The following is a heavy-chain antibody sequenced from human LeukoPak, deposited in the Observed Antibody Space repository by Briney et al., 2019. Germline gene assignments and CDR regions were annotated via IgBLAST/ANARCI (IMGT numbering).Heavy chain of an antibody. Sequence: GGSLRLSCRASGFAFSIYSMNWVRQAPGGGLEWVSVIRAGSEYTYHADSVKGRFTISRDNSKNMLYLQMSSLRAEDTAIYYCAKGGHCPDSVCTTKIVVAGYIDSWGPGTLVTVSS. CDR2: IRAGSEYT. CDR3: AKGGHCPDSVCTTKIVVAGYIDS. D-gene: IGHD3-22*01. CDR1: GFAFSIYS. V-gene: IGHV3-23*01. J-gene: IGHJ4*02.